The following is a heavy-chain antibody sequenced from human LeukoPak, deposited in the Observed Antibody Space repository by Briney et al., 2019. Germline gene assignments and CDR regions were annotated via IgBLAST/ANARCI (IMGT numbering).Heavy chain of an antibody. CDR3: ARDQYPSRIAAAGTGWFDP. CDR1: GGSISSYY. J-gene: IGHJ5*02. Sequence: SETLSLTCTVSGGSISSYYWSWIRQTPGKGLEWIGEINHSGSTNYNPSLKSRVTMSVDTSKNQFSLKLSSVTAADTAVYYCARDQYPSRIAAAGTGWFDPWGQGTLVTVSS. D-gene: IGHD6-13*01. CDR2: INHSGST. V-gene: IGHV4-34*01.